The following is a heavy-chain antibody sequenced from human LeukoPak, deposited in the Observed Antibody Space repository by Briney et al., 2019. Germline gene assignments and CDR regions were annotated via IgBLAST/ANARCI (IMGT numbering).Heavy chain of an antibody. CDR1: GGSISSGGYY. Sequence: SETLSLTCTVSGGSISSGGYYWSWIRQHPGKGLEWIGYIYYSGGTYYNPSLKSRVTISVDTSKNQFSLKLSSVTAADTAVYYCARGSSHYYMDVWGKGTTVTVSS. CDR2: IYYSGGT. D-gene: IGHD2-2*01. J-gene: IGHJ6*03. CDR3: ARGSSHYYMDV. V-gene: IGHV4-31*03.